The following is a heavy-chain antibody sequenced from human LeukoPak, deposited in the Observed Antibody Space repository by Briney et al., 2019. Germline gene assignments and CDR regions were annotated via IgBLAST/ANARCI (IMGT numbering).Heavy chain of an antibody. V-gene: IGHV3-30*02. CDR2: IRYDGSNK. CDR3: AKDLLPYSGSHGDY. CDR1: GFTFSSYG. D-gene: IGHD1-26*01. J-gene: IGHJ4*02. Sequence: GGSLRLSCAASGFTFSSYGMHWVRQAPGKGLEWVAFIRYDGSNKYYADSMKGRFTISRDNSKNTLYLQMNSLRAEDTAVYYCAKDLLPYSGSHGDYWGQGTLVTVSS.